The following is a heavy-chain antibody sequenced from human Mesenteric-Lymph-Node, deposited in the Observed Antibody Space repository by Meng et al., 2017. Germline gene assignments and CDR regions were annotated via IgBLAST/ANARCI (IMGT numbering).Heavy chain of an antibody. CDR3: ARRIQVFDY. D-gene: IGHD5-18*01. CDR1: GFTFSNYE. V-gene: IGHV3-48*03. Sequence: GESLKISCAASGFTFSNYEMNWVRQAPGKGLEWVSKISSSGRTTYYADSVKGRFTISRDNAKNSLYLQMNSLRVEDTAVYYCARRIQVFDYWGQGTLVTVSS. J-gene: IGHJ4*02. CDR2: ISSSGRTT.